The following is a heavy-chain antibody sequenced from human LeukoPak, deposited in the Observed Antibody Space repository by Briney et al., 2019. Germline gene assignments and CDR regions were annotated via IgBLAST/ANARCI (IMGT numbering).Heavy chain of an antibody. D-gene: IGHD1-26*01. J-gene: IGHJ4*02. CDR3: RASGSPLAYYFDY. CDR1: GFTFSSYS. Sequence: GGSLRLSCAASGFTFSSYSMNWVRQAPGKGLEWVSYISSSSSTIYYADSVKGRFTISRDNAKNSLYLQMNSLRAEDTAVYYCRASGSPLAYYFDYWGQGTLVTVSS. V-gene: IGHV3-48*01. CDR2: ISSSSSTI.